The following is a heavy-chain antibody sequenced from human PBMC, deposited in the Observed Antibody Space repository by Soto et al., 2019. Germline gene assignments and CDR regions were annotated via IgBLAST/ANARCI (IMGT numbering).Heavy chain of an antibody. J-gene: IGHJ4*02. D-gene: IGHD1-26*01. CDR2: INHSGST. V-gene: IGHV4-34*01. CDR3: ARPRWASRHDY. Sequence: QVQLQQWGAGLLKPSETLSLTCAVYGGSFSGYYWSWIRQPPGKGLEWIGEINHSGSTYYNPSLKTRVTIPVDTSTYLLALKLSSMFAADTAVYYRARPRWASRHDYWGQGTLVTVSS. CDR1: GGSFSGYY.